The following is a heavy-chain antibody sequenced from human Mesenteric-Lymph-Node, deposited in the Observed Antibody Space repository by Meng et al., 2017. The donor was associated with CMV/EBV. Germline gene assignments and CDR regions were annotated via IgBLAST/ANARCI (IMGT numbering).Heavy chain of an antibody. Sequence: SETLSLTCTVSGYSISSGYYWGWIRQPPGKGLEWIGSNHHSGSTYHNPSLKSRVTISVDTSKNQFSLKLSSVTAADTAVYYCARDYAFDIWGQGTMVTVSS. CDR1: GYSISSGYY. V-gene: IGHV4-38-2*02. CDR3: ARDYAFDI. CDR2: NHHSGST. J-gene: IGHJ3*02.